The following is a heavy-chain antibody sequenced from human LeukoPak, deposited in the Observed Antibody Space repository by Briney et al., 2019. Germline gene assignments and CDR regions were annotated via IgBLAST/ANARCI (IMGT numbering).Heavy chain of an antibody. CDR2: ISSSSNTI. CDR3: ARGAENYYDSSGYCVY. V-gene: IGHV3-48*02. CDR1: GFTFSSYS. J-gene: IGHJ4*02. Sequence: GGSLRLSCAASGFTFSSYSMNWVSPAPGKGLEWGSYISSSSNTIYYADSVKGRFTISRDNAKNSLYLQMNSLRDEDTAVYYCARGAENYYDSSGYCVYWGQGTLVTVSS. D-gene: IGHD3-22*01.